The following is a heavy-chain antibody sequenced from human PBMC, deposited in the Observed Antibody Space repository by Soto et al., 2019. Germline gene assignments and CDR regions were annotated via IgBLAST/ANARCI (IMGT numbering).Heavy chain of an antibody. Sequence: GASVKVSCKASGYTFTGYYMHWVRQAPGQGLEWMGWINPNSGGTNYAQKFQGWVTMTRDTSISTAYMELSRLRSDDTAVYYCATSYSSGWYFDYWGQGTLVTVSS. V-gene: IGHV1-2*04. D-gene: IGHD6-19*01. CDR3: ATSYSSGWYFDY. CDR2: INPNSGGT. J-gene: IGHJ4*02. CDR1: GYTFTGYY.